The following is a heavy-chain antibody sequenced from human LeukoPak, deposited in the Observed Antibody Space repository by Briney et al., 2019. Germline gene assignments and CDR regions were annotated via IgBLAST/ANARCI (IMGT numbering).Heavy chain of an antibody. CDR1: GFTVSSNY. J-gene: IGHJ3*02. CDR2: IYSGGST. D-gene: IGHD3-10*01. CDR3: ARVLWFGEPGAFDI. V-gene: IGHV3-66*01. Sequence: GGSLRLSCAASGFTVSSNYMSWVRQAPGKGLEWVSVIYSGGSTYYADSVKGRFTISRDNSKNTLYLQMNSLRAEDTAVYYCARVLWFGEPGAFDIWGQGTMVTVSS.